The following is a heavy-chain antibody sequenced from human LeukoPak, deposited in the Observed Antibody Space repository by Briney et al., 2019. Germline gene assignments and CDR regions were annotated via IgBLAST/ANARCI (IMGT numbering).Heavy chain of an antibody. CDR3: ARGLYCSSTSCYTGRVYFDY. CDR2: IYYSGST. J-gene: IGHJ4*02. D-gene: IGHD2-2*02. Sequence: PSETLSLTCTVSGGSISNYYWSWIRQPPGKGLEWIGYIYYSGSTNYNPSLKSRVTISVDTSKNQFSLKLSSVTAADTAVYYCARGLYCSSTSCYTGRVYFDYWGQGTLVTVSS. V-gene: IGHV4-59*12. CDR1: GGSISNYY.